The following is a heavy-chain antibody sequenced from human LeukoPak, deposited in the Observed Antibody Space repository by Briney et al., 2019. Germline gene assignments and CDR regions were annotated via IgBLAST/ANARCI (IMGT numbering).Heavy chain of an antibody. CDR1: LYAISSGYY. D-gene: IGHD6-19*01. CDR3: ARDLWGSSGWYVSDY. V-gene: IGHV4-38-2*02. Sequence: PSETLSLTCNVSLYAISSGYYWGWVRQSPGKGLEWIGSMHHSGSTDYNPSLRSRVTISVDTSKNQFSLKLSSVTAADTAVYYCARDLWGSSGWYVSDYWGQGTLVTVSS. J-gene: IGHJ4*02. CDR2: MHHSGST.